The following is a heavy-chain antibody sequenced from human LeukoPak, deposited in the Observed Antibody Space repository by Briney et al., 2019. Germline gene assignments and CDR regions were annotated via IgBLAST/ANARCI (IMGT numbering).Heavy chain of an antibody. V-gene: IGHV3-33*06. CDR3: AKTYYDCWSGYYELDYYMDV. D-gene: IGHD3-3*01. CDR2: IWYDGSNK. CDR1: GFTFSSYG. J-gene: IGHJ6*03. Sequence: SGGSLRLSCAASGFTFSSYGMHWVRQAPGQGLEWVAVIWYDGSNKYYADSVKGRFTISRDNSKNTLYLQMDSLRAEDTAVYYCAKTYYDCWSGYYELDYYMDVWGKGTTVTVSS.